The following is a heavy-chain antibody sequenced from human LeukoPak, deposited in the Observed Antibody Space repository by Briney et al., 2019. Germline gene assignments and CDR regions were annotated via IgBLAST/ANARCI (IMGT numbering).Heavy chain of an antibody. J-gene: IGHJ4*02. Sequence: GGSLRLSCAASGLTFISYSMNWVRKAPGKGLKWVSSISSSSSYIYYADSVKGRFTISRDNAKNSLYLQMNSLRAEDTAVYYCARSHDYGDYDPDYWGQGTLVTVSS. D-gene: IGHD4-17*01. CDR3: ARSHDYGDYDPDY. CDR2: ISSSSSYI. CDR1: GLTFISYS. V-gene: IGHV3-21*01.